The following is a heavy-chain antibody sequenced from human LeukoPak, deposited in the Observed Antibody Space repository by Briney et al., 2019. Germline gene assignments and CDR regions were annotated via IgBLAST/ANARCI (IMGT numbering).Heavy chain of an antibody. J-gene: IGHJ4*02. CDR1: GFTFSSYG. D-gene: IGHD2-15*01. CDR2: ISYDGGNK. Sequence: GRSLRLSCAASGFTFSSYGVHWVRQAPGQGLEGVAVISYDGGNKYYADSVKGRFTISRDNSKNTLYLQMNSLRAEDTAVYYCAKEGRTKEMGYCSGGSCYDLDYWGQGTLVTVSS. CDR3: AKEGRTKEMGYCSGGSCYDLDY. V-gene: IGHV3-30*18.